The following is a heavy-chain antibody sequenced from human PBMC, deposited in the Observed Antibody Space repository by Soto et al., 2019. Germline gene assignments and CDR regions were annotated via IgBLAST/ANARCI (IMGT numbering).Heavy chain of an antibody. CDR1: GGTFSSYA. V-gene: IGHV1-69*01. CDR3: ARGGSSPRNYYDKTD. J-gene: IGHJ4*02. Sequence: QVQLVQSGAEVKKPGSSVKVSCKASGGTFSSYAISWVRQAPGQGLEWMGGIIPIFGTANYAQKFQGRVTSTADESTSTAYMALSSLRSEDTAVYYCARGGSSPRNYYDKTDWGQGTLVTVSS. D-gene: IGHD3-22*01. CDR2: IIPIFGTA.